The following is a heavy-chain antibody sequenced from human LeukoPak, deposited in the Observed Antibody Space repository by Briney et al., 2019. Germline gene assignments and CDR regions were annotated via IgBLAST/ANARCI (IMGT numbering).Heavy chain of an antibody. CDR2: IYYSGST. J-gene: IGHJ4*02. V-gene: IGHV4-59*08. CDR1: GGSISSYY. D-gene: IGHD6-6*01. CDR3: ARLSVIAARSVVDY. Sequence: SETLSLTCTVSGGSISSYYWSWIRQPPGKGLEWIGYIYYSGSTNYNPSLKSRVTISVDTSKNQFSLKLSSVTAADTAVYYCARLSVIAARSVVDYWGQGTLVTVSS.